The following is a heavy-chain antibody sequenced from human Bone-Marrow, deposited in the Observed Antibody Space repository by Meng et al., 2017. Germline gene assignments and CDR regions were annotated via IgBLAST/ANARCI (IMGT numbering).Heavy chain of an antibody. D-gene: IGHD3-16*01. CDR1: GGSISSDHW. CDR3: TRNEYYCLGY. J-gene: IGHJ4*02. V-gene: IGHV4-4*02. CDR2: IYPAGSA. Sequence: QVQLQGAGQGLVRTSGTLSLPWAFSGGSISSDHWGSWVRQSPGKGLEWIGEIYPAGSARYNPSLMSRVTISVDRAKNQFSLTLTSVTAADTAVYYCTRNEYYCLGYWGQGTLVTVSS.